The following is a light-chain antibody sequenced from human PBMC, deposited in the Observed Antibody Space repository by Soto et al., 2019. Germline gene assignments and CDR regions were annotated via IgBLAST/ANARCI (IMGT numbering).Light chain of an antibody. CDR2: GAS. V-gene: IGKV1-33*01. Sequence: QMTQYPSSLSASVGDRVTITCRASESMSNCLAWYQQKPGKAPKLLISGASSLQSGVPSRFSGSGSGTDFTFTISSLQPEDIATYYCQQYDNLPLTFGGGTKVDI. CDR3: QQYDNLPLT. J-gene: IGKJ4*01. CDR1: ESMSNC.